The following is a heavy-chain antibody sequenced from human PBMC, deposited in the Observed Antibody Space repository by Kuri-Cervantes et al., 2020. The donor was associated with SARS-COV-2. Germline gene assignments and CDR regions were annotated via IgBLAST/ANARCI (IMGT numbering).Heavy chain of an antibody. V-gene: IGHV1-46*01. CDR3: ARGHSALKRELLPFDY. J-gene: IGHJ4*02. Sequence: ASVKVSCKASGYTFTSYYMHWVRQAPGQGLEWMGIINPSGGSTSYAQKFQGRVTMTRDTSTSTAYMELRSLRSDDTAAYYCARGHSALKRELLPFDYWGQGTLVTVSS. D-gene: IGHD1-26*01. CDR1: GYTFTSYY. CDR2: INPSGGST.